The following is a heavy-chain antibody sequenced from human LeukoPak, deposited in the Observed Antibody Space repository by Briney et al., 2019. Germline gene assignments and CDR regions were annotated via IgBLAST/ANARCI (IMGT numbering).Heavy chain of an antibody. CDR1: GGSISSYY. CDR2: IYYSGST. J-gene: IGHJ4*02. CDR3: ARERAAAGIDY. D-gene: IGHD6-13*01. Sequence: SETESLTCTVSGGSISSYYWSWLRQPPGKGLEWIGYIYYSGSTNYNPSLKSRVTISVDTSKNQFSLKLSSVTAADTAVYYCARERAAAGIDYWGQGTLVTVSS. V-gene: IGHV4-59*01.